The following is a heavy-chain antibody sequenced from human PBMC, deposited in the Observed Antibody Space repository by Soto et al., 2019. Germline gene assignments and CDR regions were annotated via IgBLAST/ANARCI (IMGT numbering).Heavy chain of an antibody. D-gene: IGHD2-15*01. CDR3: AMDLYGGSSRFDY. V-gene: IGHV3-30*03. J-gene: IGHJ4*02. CDR1: GFTFSNNG. Sequence: QVQLVESGGGVVQPGRSLRLSCVASGFTFSNNGIHWVRQAPGKGLEWVAVISSDGSKKYYAYSVKGQFTISSDNSKNTLYLQIKSMRAEDTAVYYCAMDLYGGSSRFDYWGQGTLVTVSS. CDR2: ISSDGSKK.